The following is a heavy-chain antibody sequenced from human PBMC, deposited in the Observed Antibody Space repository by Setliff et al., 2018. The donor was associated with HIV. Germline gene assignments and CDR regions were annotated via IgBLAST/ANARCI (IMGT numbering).Heavy chain of an antibody. Sequence: GGSLRLSCAASGFTFNTYAMSWVRQAPGEGLEWVSVISGSGGSTFYADSVKGRFTISRDNSKNTLYLLMNGLRVEDTAVYYCAKDGISGGAYPPYYFDYWGHGTLVTVSS. V-gene: IGHV3-23*01. CDR2: ISGSGGST. D-gene: IGHD2-15*01. CDR1: GFTFNTYA. J-gene: IGHJ4*01. CDR3: AKDGISGGAYPPYYFDY.